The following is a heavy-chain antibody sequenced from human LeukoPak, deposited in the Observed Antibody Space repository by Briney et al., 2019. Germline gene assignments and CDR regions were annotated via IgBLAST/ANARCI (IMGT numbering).Heavy chain of an antibody. CDR1: GFTFGDYY. CDR3: ARDALGSYDY. J-gene: IGHJ4*02. Sequence: RSGGPLRLSCAASGFTFGDYYMLWIRQAPGKGLEWISYISNSGSTMYYTDSVKGRFTISRDNAKNSLYLQMNSLRVEDTAVYYCARDALGSYDYWGQGTLVTVSS. D-gene: IGHD3-10*01. CDR2: ISNSGSTM. V-gene: IGHV3-11*01.